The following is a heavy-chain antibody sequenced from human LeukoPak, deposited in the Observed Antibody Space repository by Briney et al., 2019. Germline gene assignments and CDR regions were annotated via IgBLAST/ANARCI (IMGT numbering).Heavy chain of an antibody. CDR1: GGSMSNYY. D-gene: IGHD7-27*01. CDR3: ARRTWGSDFDY. V-gene: IGHV4-4*07. Sequence: SEILSLICTVSGGSMSNYYWNWIRQPAGKGLEWIGQVYSSGHTNYNPSLKSRVTMSVDASKNHFSLSLSPLTAADTAVYYCARRTWGSDFDYWGQGTPVTVSS. CDR2: VYSSGHT. J-gene: IGHJ4*02.